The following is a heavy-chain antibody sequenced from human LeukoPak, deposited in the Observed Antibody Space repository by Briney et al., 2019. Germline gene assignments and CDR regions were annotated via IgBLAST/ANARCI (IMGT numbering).Heavy chain of an antibody. D-gene: IGHD6-13*01. V-gene: IGHV1-18*01. CDR2: ISAYNGNT. CDR1: GYTFTSYG. Sequence: ASVKVSCKASGYTFTSYGISWVRQAPGQGLEWMGWISAYNGNTNYAQKLQGRVTMTTDTSTSTAYMELRSLRCDDTAVYYCARDRRSSWSGDAFDIWGQGTMVTVSS. CDR3: ARDRRSSWSGDAFDI. J-gene: IGHJ3*02.